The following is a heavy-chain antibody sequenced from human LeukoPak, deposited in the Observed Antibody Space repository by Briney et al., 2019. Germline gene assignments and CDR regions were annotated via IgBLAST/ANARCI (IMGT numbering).Heavy chain of an antibody. CDR3: ARDRYSSSWDTDYYYYYMDV. Sequence: SETLSLTCTVSGGSISSYYWSWIRQPPGKGLGWIGYIYYSGSTNYNPSLKSRVTISVDTSKNQFSLKLSSVTAADTAVYYCARDRYSSSWDTDYYYYYMDVWGKGTTVTVSS. V-gene: IGHV4-59*01. D-gene: IGHD6-13*01. CDR1: GGSISSYY. CDR2: IYYSGST. J-gene: IGHJ6*03.